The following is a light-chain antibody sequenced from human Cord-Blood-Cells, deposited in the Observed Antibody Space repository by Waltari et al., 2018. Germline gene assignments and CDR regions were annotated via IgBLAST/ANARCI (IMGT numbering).Light chain of an antibody. CDR2: WAS. Sequence: DIVMTQSPDSLAVSLGERATINCKSSQSVLYSSNNKNYLAWYQHKPGQPPKLLIYWASTRGAGVPDRFSGSGSGTDFTLTISSLQAEDVAVYYCQQYYSTLISFGQGTRLEIK. CDR1: QSVLYSSNNKNY. V-gene: IGKV4-1*01. J-gene: IGKJ5*01. CDR3: QQYYSTLIS.